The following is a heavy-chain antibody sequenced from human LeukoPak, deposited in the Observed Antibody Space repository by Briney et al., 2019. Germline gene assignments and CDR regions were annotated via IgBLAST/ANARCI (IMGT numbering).Heavy chain of an antibody. Sequence: GGSLRLSCAASGFTFSSYSMNWVRQAPGKGLEWVSSISSTNTYIYYADSVKGRFTVSRDIAESSLYLQMDSLRVEDSAMYYCARGFEDYGDYGKSFDYWGQGTLVTVSS. V-gene: IGHV3-21*01. CDR2: ISSTNTYI. J-gene: IGHJ4*02. CDR3: ARGFEDYGDYGKSFDY. D-gene: IGHD4-17*01. CDR1: GFTFSSYS.